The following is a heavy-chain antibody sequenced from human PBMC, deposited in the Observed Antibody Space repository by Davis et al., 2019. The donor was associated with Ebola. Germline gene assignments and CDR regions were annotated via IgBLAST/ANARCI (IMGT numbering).Heavy chain of an antibody. J-gene: IGHJ3*02. D-gene: IGHD3-10*01. V-gene: IGHV3-30*18. CDR2: ISYDGSNK. CDR3: AKGGSRDI. CDR1: EFTFSSYG. Sequence: GESLKISCEASEFTFSSYGMHWVRQAPGKRLEWVAVISYDGSNKYYADSVKGRFTISRDNSKNTLYLQMNSLRAEDTAVYYCAKGGSRDIWGQGTMVTVSS.